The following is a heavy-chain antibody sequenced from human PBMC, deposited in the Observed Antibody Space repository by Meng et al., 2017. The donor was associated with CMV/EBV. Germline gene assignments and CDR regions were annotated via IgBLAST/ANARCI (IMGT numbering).Heavy chain of an antibody. J-gene: IGHJ6*02. Sequence: ASVKVSCKASGYTFTGYHMHWVRQAPGQGLEWMGWINPNSGGTNYAQKFQGRVTMTRDTSISTAYMELSRLRSDDTAVYYCARDLRVVAARPYANYYGMDVWGQGTTVTVSS. CDR3: ARDLRVVAARPYANYYGMDV. CDR1: GYTFTGYH. V-gene: IGHV1-2*02. CDR2: INPNSGGT. D-gene: IGHD6-6*01.